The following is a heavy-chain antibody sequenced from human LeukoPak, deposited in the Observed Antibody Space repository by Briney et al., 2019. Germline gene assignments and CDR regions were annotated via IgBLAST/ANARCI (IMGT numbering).Heavy chain of an antibody. V-gene: IGHV3-33*01. CDR2: IWYDGSNK. J-gene: IGHJ6*02. CDR3: ARDGSEYYGMDV. CDR1: GFTFSSYG. D-gene: IGHD1-26*01. Sequence: GRSLRLSCAASGFTFSSYGMHWVRQAPGKGLEWVAVIWYDGSNKYYADSVKGRFTISRDNSKNTLYLQMNSLGAEDTAVYYCARDGSEYYGMDVWGQGTTVTVSS.